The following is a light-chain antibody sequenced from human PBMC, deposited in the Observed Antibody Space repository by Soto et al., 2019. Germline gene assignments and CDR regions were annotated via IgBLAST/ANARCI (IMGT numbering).Light chain of an antibody. Sequence: QSALTQPASVSGSPGQSITISCTGTDSDVGGYNYVSWYQQHPGNAPKVMIYDVSNRPSGVSNCFSGSKSGNTASLIISGLQAEDEADYYCSSYTINGVGVFGGGTKLTVL. CDR3: SSYTINGVGV. V-gene: IGLV2-14*01. J-gene: IGLJ2*01. CDR1: DSDVGGYNY. CDR2: DVS.